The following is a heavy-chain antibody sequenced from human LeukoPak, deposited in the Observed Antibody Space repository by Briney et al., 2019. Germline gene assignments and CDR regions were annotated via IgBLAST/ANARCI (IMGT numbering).Heavy chain of an antibody. D-gene: IGHD2-15*01. V-gene: IGHV3-7*01. J-gene: IGHJ2*01. CDR1: GFTFSSYW. CDR3: ARDRVVVVAGYWYFDL. CDR2: IKQDGSEK. Sequence: GGSLRLSCAASGFTFSSYWMSWVRQAPGKGLEWVANIKQDGSEKYYVDSVKGRFTIARDNAKNSLYLQMNSLRAEDTAVYYCARDRVVVVAGYWYFDLWGRGTLVTVSS.